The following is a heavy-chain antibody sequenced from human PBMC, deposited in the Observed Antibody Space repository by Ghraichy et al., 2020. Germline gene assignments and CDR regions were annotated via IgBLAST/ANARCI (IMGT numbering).Heavy chain of an antibody. Sequence: GGSLRLSCAASGFTFDDYAMHWVRQAPGKGLEWVSGISWNSGSIGYADSVKGRFTISRDNAKNSLYLQMNSLRAEDTALYYCAKDIYLYGVVVPAAAWGQGTLVTVSS. CDR3: AKDIYLYGVVVPAAA. CDR2: ISWNSGSI. J-gene: IGHJ5*02. V-gene: IGHV3-9*01. CDR1: GFTFDDYA. D-gene: IGHD2-2*01.